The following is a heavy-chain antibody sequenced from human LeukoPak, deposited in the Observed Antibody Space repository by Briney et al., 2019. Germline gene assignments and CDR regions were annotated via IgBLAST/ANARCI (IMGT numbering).Heavy chain of an antibody. Sequence: GGSLRLSCAASGFTFSSYGMHWVRQAPGKGLEWVAFIRYDGSNKYYADSVKGRFTISRDNSKNTLYLQMNSLRAEDTAVYYCAREGRRWLQAVFDYWGQGTLVTVSS. CDR2: IRYDGSNK. D-gene: IGHD5-24*01. CDR3: AREGRRWLQAVFDY. J-gene: IGHJ4*02. CDR1: GFTFSSYG. V-gene: IGHV3-30*02.